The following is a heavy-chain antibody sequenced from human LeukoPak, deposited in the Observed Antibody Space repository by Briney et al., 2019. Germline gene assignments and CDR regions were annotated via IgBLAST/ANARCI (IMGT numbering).Heavy chain of an antibody. Sequence: ASVTVSCKASGYTFISYGIGWVRQAPRQGLEWMGWITAGNGNTNYAQKVQGRVTITTDTSTSTAYMELRSLRSDDTAVYFCARDLARGYSYGYNAFDIWGQGTMVTVSS. V-gene: IGHV1-18*01. CDR2: ITAGNGNT. CDR1: GYTFISYG. D-gene: IGHD5-18*01. J-gene: IGHJ3*02. CDR3: ARDLARGYSYGYNAFDI.